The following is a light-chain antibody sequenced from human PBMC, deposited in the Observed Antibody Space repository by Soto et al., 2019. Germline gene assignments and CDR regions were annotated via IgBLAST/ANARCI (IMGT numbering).Light chain of an antibody. CDR2: RNN. CDR1: SSNIGSNY. J-gene: IGLJ1*01. V-gene: IGLV1-47*01. Sequence: QAVVTQPPSASGTPGQRVTISCSGSSSNIGSNYVYWYQQLPGTAPKLLIYRNNQRPSGVPDRFSGSKSGTSASLAISGLRSEDEADYYCAAWDDSLSVVYVFGTGTQLTVL. CDR3: AAWDDSLSVVYV.